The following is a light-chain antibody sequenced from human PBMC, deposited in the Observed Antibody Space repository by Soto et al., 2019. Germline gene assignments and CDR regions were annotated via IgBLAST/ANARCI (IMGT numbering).Light chain of an antibody. CDR1: QNIGVY. Sequence: DIQMTQSPSSLSASVVDRVTITCRPSQNIGVYLNWYQKKPGKAPKLLIHAASSLHSGVPSTFNGSGSGTEFALTISSRQPEDFSSSYFQQTDGKPCTLAQGTKVDI. J-gene: IGKJ1*01. V-gene: IGKV1-39*01. CDR3: QQTDGKPCT. CDR2: AAS.